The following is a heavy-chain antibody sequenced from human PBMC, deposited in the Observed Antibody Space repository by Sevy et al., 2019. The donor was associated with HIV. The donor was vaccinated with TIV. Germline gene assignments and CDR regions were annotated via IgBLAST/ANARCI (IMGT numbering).Heavy chain of an antibody. CDR1: GFAFYDYS. CDR3: AREGCTRPHDY. J-gene: IGHJ4*02. Sequence: GGSLRLSCAASGFAFYDYSMRWIRQAPGMGLEWVATLSFGCGKINYADSVKGRFTISRDNSKNSFYLQMDNLRVEDTALYYCAREGCTRPHDYWGQRTRVTVSS. D-gene: IGHD2-8*01. CDR2: LSFGCGKI. V-gene: IGHV3-23*01.